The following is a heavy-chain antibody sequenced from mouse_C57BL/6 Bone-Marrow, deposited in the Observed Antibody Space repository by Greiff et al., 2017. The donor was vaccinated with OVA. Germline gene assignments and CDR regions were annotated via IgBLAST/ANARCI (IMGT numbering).Heavy chain of an antibody. J-gene: IGHJ1*03. Sequence: QVQLQQSGAELVRPGASVKMSCKASGYTFTSYNMHWVKQTPRQGLEWIGAIFPGNGDTSYNQKFKGKATLTVDKSSSTAYMHLSSLTSEDSAFYSFAGEGYYDWYFDVGGTGTTVTVSS. CDR3: AGEGYYDWYFDV. CDR1: GYTFTSYN. D-gene: IGHD2-3*01. V-gene: IGHV1-12*01. CDR2: IFPGNGDT.